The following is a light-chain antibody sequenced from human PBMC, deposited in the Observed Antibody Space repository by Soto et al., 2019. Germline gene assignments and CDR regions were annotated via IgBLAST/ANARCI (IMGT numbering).Light chain of an antibody. CDR1: SSDIGAYDF. V-gene: IGLV2-23*03. CDR3: CSYGGSSTFDV. Sequence: QSALTQPPTASGSPGQSLIVSCTGTSSDIGAYDFVSWYQQHPGKVPELLIYEGSKRPSGVSNRFSGSRSGNTASLTISGLQPEDEADYYCCSYGGSSTFDVYGTGTKVTVL. J-gene: IGLJ1*01. CDR2: EGS.